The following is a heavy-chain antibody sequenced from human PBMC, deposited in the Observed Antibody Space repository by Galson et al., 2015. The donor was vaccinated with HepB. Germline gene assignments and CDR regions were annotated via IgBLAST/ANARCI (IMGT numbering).Heavy chain of an antibody. J-gene: IGHJ6*02. V-gene: IGHV1-3*01. CDR1: GYTFTSYA. D-gene: IGHD3-10*01. CDR3: ARVMTGSGSYYNLLYYYYGMDV. CDR2: INAGNGNT. Sequence: SVKVSCKASGYTFTSYAMHWVRQAPGQRLEWMGWINAGNGNTKYSQKFQGRVTITRDTSASTAYMELSSLRSEDTAVYYCARVMTGSGSYYNLLYYYYGMDVWGQGTTVTVSS.